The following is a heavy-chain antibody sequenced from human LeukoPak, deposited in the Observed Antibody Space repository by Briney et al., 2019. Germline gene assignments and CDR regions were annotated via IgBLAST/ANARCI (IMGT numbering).Heavy chain of an antibody. D-gene: IGHD3-9*01. CDR3: ARDGAVLTGYYDY. V-gene: IGHV3-66*01. CDR1: GFTFSSYG. CDR2: IYSGGST. Sequence: GRSLRLSCAASGFTFSSYGMHWVRQAPGKGLEWVSSIYSGGSTYYADSVTGRFTISRDNSKNTLYLQMNSPRAEDTAVYYCARDGAVLTGYYDYWGQGTLVTVSS. J-gene: IGHJ4*02.